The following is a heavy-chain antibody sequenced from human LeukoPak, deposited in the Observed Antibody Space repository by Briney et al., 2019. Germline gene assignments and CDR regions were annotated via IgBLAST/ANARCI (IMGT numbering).Heavy chain of an antibody. V-gene: IGHV4-39*01. CDR2: SYYSGTP. Sequence: SETLSLTCSVSGGSINSSIYYWGWIRQLPGKGLEWIGSSYYSGTPYYNPSLKSRVTISVDTSKKQFSLKLSSVTAADTAVYYCARARKKLLYYYDSSGYRLYDYWGQGTLVTVSS. CDR1: GGSINSSIYY. J-gene: IGHJ4*02. D-gene: IGHD3-22*01. CDR3: ARARKKLLYYYDSSGYRLYDY.